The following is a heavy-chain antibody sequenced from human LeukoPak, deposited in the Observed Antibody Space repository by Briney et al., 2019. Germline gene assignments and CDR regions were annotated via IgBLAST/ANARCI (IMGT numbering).Heavy chain of an antibody. J-gene: IGHJ3*02. CDR2: ISAYNGNT. V-gene: IGHV1-18*01. CDR3: ARVRRYYDYAPVVAFDI. D-gene: IGHD3-16*01. CDR1: GYTFTSYG. Sequence: ASVKVSCKASGYTFTSYGISWVRQAPGQGLEWMGWISAYNGNTNYAQKLQGRVTMTTDTSTSTAYMELRSLRSDDTAVYYCARVRRYYDYAPVVAFDIWGQGTMVTVS.